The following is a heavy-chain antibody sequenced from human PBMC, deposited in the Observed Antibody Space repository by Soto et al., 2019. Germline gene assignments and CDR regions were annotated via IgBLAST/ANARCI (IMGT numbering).Heavy chain of an antibody. CDR3: ARDWIDFWSGYQSYGMDV. Sequence: GGSLRLSCAASGFTFSSYWMHWVRQAPGKGLVWVSRINSDGSSTSYADSVKGRFTISRDNAKNTLYLQMNSLRAEDTAVYYCARDWIDFWSGYQSYGMDVWGQGTTVTV. CDR1: GFTFSSYW. CDR2: INSDGSST. D-gene: IGHD3-3*01. V-gene: IGHV3-74*01. J-gene: IGHJ6*02.